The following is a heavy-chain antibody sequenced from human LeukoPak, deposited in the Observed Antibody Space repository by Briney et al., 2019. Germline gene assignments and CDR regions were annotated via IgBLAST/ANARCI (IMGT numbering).Heavy chain of an antibody. D-gene: IGHD1-26*01. CDR3: AREDSEYGMDV. CDR2: IWYDGSNK. Sequence: GGSLRLSCAASGFTFSSCGMHWVRQAPGKGLEWVAVIWYDGSNKYYADSVKGRFTISRDNSKNTLYLQMNSLRAEDTAVYYCAREDSEYGMDVWGQGTTVTVSS. CDR1: GFTFSSCG. V-gene: IGHV3-33*01. J-gene: IGHJ6*02.